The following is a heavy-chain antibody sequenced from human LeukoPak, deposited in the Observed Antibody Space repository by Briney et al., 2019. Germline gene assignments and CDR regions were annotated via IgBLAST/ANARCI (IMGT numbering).Heavy chain of an antibody. CDR2: ISSSSSYT. J-gene: IGHJ4*02. Sequence: GGSLRLSCAASGFTFSDYYMSWIRQAPGKGLEWVSYISSSSSYTNYADSVKGRFTISRDNSRNTLYLQMNSLRADDTAVYYCARYCSGASCYLGLDYWGQGTLVTVSS. CDR1: GFTFSDYY. D-gene: IGHD2-2*01. V-gene: IGHV3-11*03. CDR3: ARYCSGASCYLGLDY.